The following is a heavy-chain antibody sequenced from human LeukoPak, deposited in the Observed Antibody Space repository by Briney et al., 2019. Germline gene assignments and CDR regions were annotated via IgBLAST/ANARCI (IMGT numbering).Heavy chain of an antibody. V-gene: IGHV1-69*05. CDR1: GGTFSSYA. J-gene: IGHJ6*03. CDR2: IIPIFGTA. CDR3: ARGEVAMAYYYYYMDV. Sequence: ASVKVSCKASGGTFSSYAISWVRQAPGQGLEWMGGIIPIFGTANYAQKFQGRVTITTDESTSTAYMELSSLRSEDTAVYYCARGEVAMAYYYYYMDVRGKGTTVTVSS. D-gene: IGHD5-24*01.